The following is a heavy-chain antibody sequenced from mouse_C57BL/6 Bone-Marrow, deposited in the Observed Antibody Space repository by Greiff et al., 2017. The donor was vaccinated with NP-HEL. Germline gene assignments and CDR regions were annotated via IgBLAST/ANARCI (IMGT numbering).Heavy chain of an antibody. CDR1: GYAFSSYW. D-gene: IGHD1-1*01. CDR3: ARKTVVAPFDY. Sequence: QVQLKESGAELVKPGASVKISCKASGYAFSSYWMNWVKQRPGKGLEWIGQIYPGDGDTNYNGKFKGKATLTADKSSSTAYMQLSSLTSEDSAVYFCARKTVVAPFDYWGQGTTLTVSS. CDR2: IYPGDGDT. J-gene: IGHJ2*01. V-gene: IGHV1-80*01.